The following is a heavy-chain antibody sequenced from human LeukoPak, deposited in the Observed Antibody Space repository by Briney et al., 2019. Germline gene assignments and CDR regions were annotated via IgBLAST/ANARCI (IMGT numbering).Heavy chain of an antibody. V-gene: IGHV3-11*04. CDR2: ISSSGSNI. CDR1: GFTFSDYY. Sequence: GGSLRLSCAASGFTFSDYYMSWIRQAPGKGLEWVSYISSSGSNIYHADSVKGRFTISRDNAKNSLYLQMNSLRAEDTAVYYCARQGRTYTYGYSNYYYYMDVWGKGTTVTVSS. CDR3: ARQGRTYTYGYSNYYYYMDV. J-gene: IGHJ6*03. D-gene: IGHD5-18*01.